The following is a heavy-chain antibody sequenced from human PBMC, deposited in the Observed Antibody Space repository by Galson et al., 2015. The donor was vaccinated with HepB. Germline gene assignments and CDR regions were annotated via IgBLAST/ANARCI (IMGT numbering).Heavy chain of an antibody. CDR2: INPDGSEK. D-gene: IGHD3-10*01. CDR1: EFTFSSYW. Sequence: SLRLSCAASEFTFSSYWMNWVRQAPRKGLEWVANINPDGSEKYYVASLKGRFTISRDNAKNSSYLQMDSLRAEDTAVYYCARRISLVRGIITKPDYYYGMDVWGQGTTVTVAS. CDR3: ARRISLVRGIITKPDYYYGMDV. V-gene: IGHV3-7*03. J-gene: IGHJ6*02.